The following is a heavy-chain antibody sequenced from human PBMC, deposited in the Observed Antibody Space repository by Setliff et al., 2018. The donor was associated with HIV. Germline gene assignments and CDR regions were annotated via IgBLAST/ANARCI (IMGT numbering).Heavy chain of an antibody. CDR2: INPGTGST. Sequence: ASVKVSCKASGYIFTSYYLHWVRQVPGQGLEWMGIINPGTGSTTYAQKFLGRVTMTWDMSTTTLSMELSSLTSGDTAVFYCARGTTESCDYWGQGTLVTVSS. CDR1: GYIFTSYY. CDR3: ARGTTESCDY. D-gene: IGHD4-17*01. V-gene: IGHV1-46*01. J-gene: IGHJ4*02.